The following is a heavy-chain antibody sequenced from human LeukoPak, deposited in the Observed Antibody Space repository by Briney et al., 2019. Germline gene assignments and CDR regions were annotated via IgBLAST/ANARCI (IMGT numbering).Heavy chain of an antibody. J-gene: IGHJ4*02. V-gene: IGHV4-39*01. CDR2: IYYAGDT. CDR1: GGPFSSSSYY. Sequence: SETLSLTCTVSGGPFSSSSYYWGWVRQSPETGLECIGTIYYAGDTYYNPSLESRLTISVDTSKNQFSLKLRSVTAADTVMYYCVRQFDFWGQGTLVTVSS. CDR3: VRQFDF.